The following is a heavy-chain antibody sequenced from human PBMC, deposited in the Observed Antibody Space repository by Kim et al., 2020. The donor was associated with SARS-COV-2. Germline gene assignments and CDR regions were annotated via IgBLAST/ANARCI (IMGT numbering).Heavy chain of an antibody. D-gene: IGHD3-3*01. J-gene: IGHJ6*02. CDR1: GFTFSSYS. CDR3: ARDLRPFGVVSWGYYGMDV. V-gene: IGHV3-21*01. CDR2: ISSSSSYI. Sequence: GGSLRLSCAASGFTFSSYSMNWVRQAPGKGLEWVSSISSSSSYIYYADSVKGRFTISRDNAKNSLYLQMNSLRAEDTAVYYCARDLRPFGVVSWGYYGMDVWGQGTTVTVSS.